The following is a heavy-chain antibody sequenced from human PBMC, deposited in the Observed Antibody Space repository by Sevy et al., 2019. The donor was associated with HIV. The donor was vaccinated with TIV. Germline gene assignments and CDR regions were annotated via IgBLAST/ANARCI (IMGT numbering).Heavy chain of an antibody. J-gene: IGHJ4*02. V-gene: IGHV3-9*01. CDR2: ISWNSGSI. CDR1: GFTFDDYA. Sequence: GGSLRLSCAASGFTFDDYAMHWVRQAPGKGLEWVSGISWNSGSIGYADSVKGRFTISRDNAKNSLYLQMNSLRAEDTAMYYCAKDTSSSLAAGGGFDYWGQGTLVTVSS. CDR3: AKDTSSSLAAGGGFDY. D-gene: IGHD6-13*01.